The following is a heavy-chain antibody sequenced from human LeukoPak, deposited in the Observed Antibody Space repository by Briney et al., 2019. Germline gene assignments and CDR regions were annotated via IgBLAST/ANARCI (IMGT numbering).Heavy chain of an antibody. CDR1: GYTFTNYW. CDR3: ARLVDSSSWPDV. J-gene: IGHJ4*02. Sequence: GESLKISCQSSGYTFTNYWIGWVRQMPGKVLEWMGIIYPGDSDTRYSPSFQGQVTISADKSIGTAFLQWSSLKASDTAMYYCARLVDSSSWPDVWGQGTLVTVSS. CDR2: IYPGDSDT. D-gene: IGHD6-13*01. V-gene: IGHV5-51*01.